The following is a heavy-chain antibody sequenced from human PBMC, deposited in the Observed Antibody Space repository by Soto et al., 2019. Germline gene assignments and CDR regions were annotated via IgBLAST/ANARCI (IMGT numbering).Heavy chain of an antibody. CDR2: IYYSGSI. CDR3: ARPGYYDMLTGFDNLLFDY. Sequence: QVQLQESGPGVVKPSETLSLTCTVSGGSISSYYWTWIRQPPGKGLEWIGYIYYSGSINYNPSLERRVTISIDTSKNQFCLKLSSVTAAATAVYYCARPGYYDMLTGFDNLLFDYWGQGTLVTVSS. J-gene: IGHJ4*02. D-gene: IGHD3-9*01. CDR1: GGSISSYY. V-gene: IGHV4-59*01.